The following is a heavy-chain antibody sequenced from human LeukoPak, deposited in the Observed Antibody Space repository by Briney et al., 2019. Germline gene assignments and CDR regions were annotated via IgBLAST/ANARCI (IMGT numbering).Heavy chain of an antibody. D-gene: IGHD3-22*01. CDR1: GYTFTGYY. CDR3: ARVKDPYYYDSRRAFDI. CDR2: INPNSGGT. J-gene: IGHJ3*02. V-gene: IGHV1-2*02. Sequence: ASVKVSCKASGYTFTGYYMHWVRQAPGQGLEWMGWINPNSGGTNYAQKFQGRVTMTRDTSISTAYVELSRLRSDDTAVYYCARVKDPYYYDSRRAFDIWGQGTMVTVPS.